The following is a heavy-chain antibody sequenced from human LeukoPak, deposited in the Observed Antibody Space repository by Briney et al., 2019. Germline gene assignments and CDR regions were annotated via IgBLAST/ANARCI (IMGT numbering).Heavy chain of an antibody. V-gene: IGHV3-23*01. Sequence: PGGSLRLSCAASGFTVSSNYMSWVRQAPGKGLEWVSTISGSGGSTYYADSVKGRFTISRDNSKNTLYLHMNSLRAEDTAVYFCAKREYYDSSGYSDFWGQGTLVTVSS. CDR1: GFTVSSNY. D-gene: IGHD3-22*01. CDR3: AKREYYDSSGYSDF. J-gene: IGHJ4*02. CDR2: ISGSGGST.